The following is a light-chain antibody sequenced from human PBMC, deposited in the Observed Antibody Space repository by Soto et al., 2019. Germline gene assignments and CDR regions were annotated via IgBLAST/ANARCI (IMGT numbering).Light chain of an antibody. CDR2: LGS. CDR3: MQALQTHRT. V-gene: IGKV2-28*01. CDR1: QSLLYSNGYNY. J-gene: IGKJ1*01. Sequence: DLVMTQSPLSLSVTPGEPASISCRSSQSLLYSNGYNYLDWYLQKPGQSPQLLISLGSIRASGVPDRFSGSASGTDFTLKISRVEAEDVGVYYCMQALQTHRTFGQGTKVEI.